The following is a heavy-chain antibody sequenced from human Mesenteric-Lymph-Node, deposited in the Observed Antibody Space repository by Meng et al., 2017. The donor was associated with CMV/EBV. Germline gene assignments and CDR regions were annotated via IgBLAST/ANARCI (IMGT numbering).Heavy chain of an antibody. CDR2: VLHGGAT. CDR1: GGSISSSSYY. Sequence: SETLSLTCTVSGGSISSSSYYWGWIRQPPGKGLEWIGEVLHGGATNYNPSLKSRVTISVDQSQNQFSLILTSVSAADTAVYYCARFDYYGLDVWGRGTTVTVSS. J-gene: IGHJ6*02. CDR3: ARFDYYGLDV. V-gene: IGHV4-39*07.